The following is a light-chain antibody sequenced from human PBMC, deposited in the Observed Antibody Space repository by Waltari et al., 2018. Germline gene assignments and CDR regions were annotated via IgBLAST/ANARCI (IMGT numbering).Light chain of an antibody. V-gene: IGKV1-5*01. CDR2: YAS. Sequence: DIQMTQSPSTLSASVGDRVTITCRASQSISSWLAWYQQKPGKAPRLMIYYASRLESGVPSRFSGSGSGTEFTLTISSLQPDDFATYYCQQYNSYRTFGQGTKLGIK. CDR1: QSISSW. J-gene: IGKJ1*01. CDR3: QQYNSYRT.